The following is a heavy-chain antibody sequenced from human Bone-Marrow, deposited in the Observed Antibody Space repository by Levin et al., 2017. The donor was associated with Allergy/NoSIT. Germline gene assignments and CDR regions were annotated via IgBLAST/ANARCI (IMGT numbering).Heavy chain of an antibody. CDR2: ISGSGGST. D-gene: IGHD3-22*01. Sequence: GESLKISCAASGFTFSSYAMSWVRQAPGKGLEWVSAISGSGGSTYYADSVKGRFTISRDNSKNTLYLQMNSLRAEDTAVYYCAKDRASYYYDSSGYALDYWGQGTLVTVSS. J-gene: IGHJ4*02. CDR1: GFTFSSYA. V-gene: IGHV3-23*01. CDR3: AKDRASYYYDSSGYALDY.